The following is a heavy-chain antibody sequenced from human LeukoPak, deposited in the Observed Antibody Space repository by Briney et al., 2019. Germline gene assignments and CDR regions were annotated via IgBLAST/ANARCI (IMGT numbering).Heavy chain of an antibody. J-gene: IGHJ4*02. V-gene: IGHV3-48*03. CDR3: ARVTSSSGY. CDR2: ISSSGSTI. CDR1: GFTFSSYE. D-gene: IGHD7-27*01. Sequence: GGSLRLPCAASGFTFSSYEMNWVRQAPGKGLEWVSYISSSGSTIYYADSVKGRFTISRDNAKNSLYLQMNSLRAEDTAVYYCARVTSSSGYWGQGTLVTVSS.